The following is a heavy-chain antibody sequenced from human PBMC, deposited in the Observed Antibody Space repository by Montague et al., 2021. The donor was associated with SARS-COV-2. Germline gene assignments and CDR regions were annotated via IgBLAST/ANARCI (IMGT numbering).Heavy chain of an antibody. J-gene: IGHJ4*02. D-gene: IGHD6-13*01. CDR1: GLPLSTSGLC. Sequence: PGLVKPTQTLTLTCTLSGLPLSTSGLCVGWIRQPPGKALEWLALTDWDDDKYYSPSLKTRLSISKDTSKNQVVLTMANTEPVDTATYYCARIPNDSWYVSYFDYWGQGILVTVSS. V-gene: IGHV2-70*01. CDR3: ARIPNDSWYVSYFDY. CDR2: TDWDDDK.